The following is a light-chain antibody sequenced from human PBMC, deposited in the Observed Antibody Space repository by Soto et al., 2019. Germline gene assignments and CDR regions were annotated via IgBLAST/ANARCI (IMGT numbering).Light chain of an antibody. J-gene: IGKJ4*01. CDR1: QSVGSF. Sequence: DIQMTQSPSSLSASVGDSVTIACRASQSVGSFLNWYQQKPGKAPELLIYTASTLKSGVSPRFSGSGSGTDYTLTISGLQPEDFATYYCQQTYSAPVFGGGTRV. CDR3: QQTYSAPV. CDR2: TAS. V-gene: IGKV1-39*01.